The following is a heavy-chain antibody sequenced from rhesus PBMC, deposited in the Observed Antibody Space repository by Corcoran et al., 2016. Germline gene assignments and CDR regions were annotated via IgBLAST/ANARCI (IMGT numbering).Heavy chain of an antibody. CDR3: ARRAGSGWSADY. V-gene: IGHV4-99*01. CDR2: ISGSSGST. CDR1: GSSISSGYY. Sequence: QVQLQESGPGLVKPSATLSLTCAVSGSSISSGYYLGWIRQPPGTGLEYIGYISGSSGSTYDNPSLKSRVTISKDTSKNQFSLKLSSVTAADTAVYYCARRAGSGWSADYWGQGVLVTVAS. J-gene: IGHJ4*01. D-gene: IGHD6S26*01.